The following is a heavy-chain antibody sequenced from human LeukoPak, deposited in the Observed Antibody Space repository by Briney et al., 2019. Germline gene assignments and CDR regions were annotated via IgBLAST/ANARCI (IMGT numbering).Heavy chain of an antibody. D-gene: IGHD5-24*01. CDR1: GFTFSSYA. CDR2: ISGSGGGT. J-gene: IGHJ4*02. V-gene: IGHV3-23*01. Sequence: GGSLRLSCAASGFTFSSYAMSWVRQAPGKGLEWVSAISGSGGGTYYADSVKGRFTISRDNSKNTLYLQMNSLRAEDTAVYYCAKDWAGSDKRYYFDYWGQGTLVTVSS. CDR3: AKDWAGSDKRYYFDY.